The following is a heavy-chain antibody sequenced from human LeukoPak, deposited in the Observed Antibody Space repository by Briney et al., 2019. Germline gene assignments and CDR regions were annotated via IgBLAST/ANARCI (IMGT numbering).Heavy chain of an antibody. Sequence: PGGSLRLSCAASGFTFSSYEMNWVRQAPGKGLEWVSYISSSGSTIYYADSVKGRLTISRDNAKNSLYLQMNSLRAEDTAVYYCARIQYSGSYHRATPFDYWGQGTLVTVSS. J-gene: IGHJ4*02. D-gene: IGHD3-10*02. CDR3: ARIQYSGSYHRATPFDY. CDR1: GFTFSSYE. CDR2: ISSSGSTI. V-gene: IGHV3-48*03.